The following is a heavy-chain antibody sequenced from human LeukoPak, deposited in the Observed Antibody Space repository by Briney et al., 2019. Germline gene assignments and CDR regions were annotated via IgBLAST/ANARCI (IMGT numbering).Heavy chain of an antibody. CDR1: GYTFTSNY. J-gene: IGHJ4*02. Sequence: ASVKVSCKASGYTFTSNYIHWVRQAPGQGLEWMGMIYPRDGSTSYAQKFQGRVTVTRDTSTSTVHMELSGLRSDDTAVYYCARDQYYDILTGLNLNYFDYWGQGTLVTVSS. CDR2: IYPRDGST. D-gene: IGHD3-9*01. CDR3: ARDQYYDILTGLNLNYFDY. V-gene: IGHV1-46*01.